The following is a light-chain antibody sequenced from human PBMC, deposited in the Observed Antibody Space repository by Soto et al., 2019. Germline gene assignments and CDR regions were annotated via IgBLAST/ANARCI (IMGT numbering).Light chain of an antibody. CDR3: QQYVSSPFT. J-gene: IGKJ2*01. Sequence: FVLTQSPVTLSLSPGERATLSCSATQTVRGNYIAWYQQKPGQAPRVLIFEASKRATGTPDRFSGSGSGTDFTLTISRLEPEDFAVFYCQQYVSSPFTFGQGTKLEI. CDR1: QTVRGNY. CDR2: EAS. V-gene: IGKV3-20*01.